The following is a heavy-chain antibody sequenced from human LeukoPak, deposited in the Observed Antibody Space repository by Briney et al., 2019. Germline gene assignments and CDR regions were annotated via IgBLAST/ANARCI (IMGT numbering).Heavy chain of an antibody. J-gene: IGHJ6*03. Sequence: PGGSLRLSCAASGFTFSSYEMNWVRQAPGKGLEWVSYISSSGSTIYYADSVKGRFTISRDNAKNALYLQMNSLRAEDTAVYYCARGVTTVAYYYYYMDVWGKGTTVTVSS. V-gene: IGHV3-48*03. D-gene: IGHD4-23*01. CDR1: GFTFSSYE. CDR2: ISSSGSTI. CDR3: ARGVTTVAYYYYYMDV.